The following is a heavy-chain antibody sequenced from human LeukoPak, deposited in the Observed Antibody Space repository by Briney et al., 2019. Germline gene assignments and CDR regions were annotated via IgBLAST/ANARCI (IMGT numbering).Heavy chain of an antibody. J-gene: IGHJ4*02. CDR2: IYSSRST. V-gene: IGHV4-4*08. CDR3: ARYGAATIARFDY. Sequence: SETLSLTCTVSGGSISNYYWSWIRQPPGKGLEWIGYIYSSRSTIYNPSLKSRVTISVDTSKNQFSLNVTSVTAADTAVYYCARYGAATIARFDYWGQGTLVTVSS. D-gene: IGHD5-24*01. CDR1: GGSISNYY.